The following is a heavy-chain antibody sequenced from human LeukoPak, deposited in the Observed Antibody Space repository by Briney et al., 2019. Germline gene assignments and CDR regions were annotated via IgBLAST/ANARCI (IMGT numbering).Heavy chain of an antibody. J-gene: IGHJ4*02. CDR3: ARHGARLRYFDWLPPLFDY. Sequence: SETLSLTCTVSGDSFRSSSYFWAWIRQPPGKGLEWIANIYYSGSTYYNPSLKSRVTISVDTSKNQFSLKLSSVTAADTAVYYCARHGARLRYFDWLPPLFDYWGQGTLVTVSS. CDR2: IYYSGST. V-gene: IGHV4-39*01. CDR1: GDSFRSSSYF. D-gene: IGHD3-9*01.